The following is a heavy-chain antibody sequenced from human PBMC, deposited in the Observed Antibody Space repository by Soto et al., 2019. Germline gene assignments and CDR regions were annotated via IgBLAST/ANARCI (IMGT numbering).Heavy chain of an antibody. CDR2: INHSGST. Sequence: SETLSLTCAVYGGPFSGYYWNWIRQPPGKGLEWIGEINHSGSTNYNPSLKSRVTISVDTSKNQFSLKLSSVTAADTAVYYCARSIDSWGQGTLVTVSS. CDR1: GGPFSGYY. CDR3: ARSIDS. J-gene: IGHJ5*01. V-gene: IGHV4-34*01.